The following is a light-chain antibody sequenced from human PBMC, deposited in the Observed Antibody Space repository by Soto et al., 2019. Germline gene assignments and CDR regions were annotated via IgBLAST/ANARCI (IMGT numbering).Light chain of an antibody. Sequence: QSALTQPASVSGSPGQSITISCSGTSSGVGGYNYVSWYQQHPGKAPQVMIYDVSNRPSGVSNRFSGSKSGNTASLTISGLQAEDEADYYCSSYTSSSTPYVFGTRTKVTVL. J-gene: IGLJ1*01. V-gene: IGLV2-14*01. CDR2: DVS. CDR3: SSYTSSSTPYV. CDR1: SSGVGGYNY.